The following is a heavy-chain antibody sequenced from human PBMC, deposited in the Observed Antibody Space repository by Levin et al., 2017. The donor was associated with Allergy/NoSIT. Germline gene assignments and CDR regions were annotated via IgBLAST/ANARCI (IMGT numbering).Heavy chain of an antibody. D-gene: IGHD3-3*01. V-gene: IGHV3-21*01. J-gene: IGHJ3*02. CDR3: SRVPVYDTSGFYLWSFHI. CDR1: GFTFSSYA. CDR2: ICSKSHYI. Sequence: GGSLRLSCAASGFTFSSYAMNWVRHTPGKGLEWVSSICSKSHYIYYADSVRGRFTISRDNAKNSLFLQMDSLRAEDTGVYYCSRVPVYDTSGFYLWSFHIWGQGTMVTVSS.